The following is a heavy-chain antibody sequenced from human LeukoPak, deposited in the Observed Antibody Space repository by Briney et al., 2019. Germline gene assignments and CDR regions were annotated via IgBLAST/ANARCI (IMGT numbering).Heavy chain of an antibody. CDR1: GGTFSSYA. D-gene: IGHD2-2*02. V-gene: IGHV1-69*05. CDR2: IIPIFGTA. CDR3: ASSDIVVVPAAIPFGYMDV. Sequence: ASVKVSCKASGGTFSSYAISWVRQAPGQGLEWMGGIIPIFGTANYAQKFQGRVTITTDESTSTAYMELSSLRSEDTAVYYCASSDIVVVPAAIPFGYMDVWGKGTPVTVSS. J-gene: IGHJ6*03.